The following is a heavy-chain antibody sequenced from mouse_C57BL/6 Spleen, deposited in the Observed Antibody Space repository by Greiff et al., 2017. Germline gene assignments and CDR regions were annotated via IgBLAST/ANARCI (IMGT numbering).Heavy chain of an antibody. J-gene: IGHJ2*01. CDR1: GYTFTDYE. Sequence: VQLQQSGAELVRPGASVTLSCKASGYTFTDYEMHWVKQTPVHGLEWIGAIDPETGGTAYNQKFKGKAILTADKSSSTAYMELRSLTSEDSAVYYCTRNDGYLDNWGQGTTLTVSS. CDR3: TRNDGYLDN. CDR2: IDPETGGT. V-gene: IGHV1-15*01. D-gene: IGHD2-3*01.